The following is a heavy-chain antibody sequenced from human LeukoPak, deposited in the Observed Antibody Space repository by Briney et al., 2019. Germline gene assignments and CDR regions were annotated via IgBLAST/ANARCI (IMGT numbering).Heavy chain of an antibody. D-gene: IGHD1-26*01. CDR1: GLTFSNYW. CDR2: INTVGSST. CDR3: VRDGGQSYPEAWFDP. Sequence: PGGSLGLSFAAPGLTFSNYWRHWFRQAPGKGLPWFSRINTVGSSTMYADSVKGRFTISRDNANNTLYLQMDSLRAEDTAVYYCVRDGGQSYPEAWFDPWGQGTLVSVSS. V-gene: IGHV3-74*03. J-gene: IGHJ5*02.